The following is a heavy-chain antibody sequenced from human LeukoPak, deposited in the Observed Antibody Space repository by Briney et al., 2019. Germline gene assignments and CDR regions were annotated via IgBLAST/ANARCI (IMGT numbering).Heavy chain of an antibody. CDR3: ARGRGHDYGGDSENYYYMDV. CDR1: GYTFRGYY. Sequence: ASVKVSCKASGYTFRGYYMHWVRQAPGQGLERMGWINTNSGDTNHAQKFQGRVTMTRDTSITTAYLELSRLTYDDTAVYYCARGRGHDYGGDSENYYYMDVWGKGTMVTVSS. J-gene: IGHJ6*03. V-gene: IGHV1-2*02. D-gene: IGHD4-23*01. CDR2: INTNSGDT.